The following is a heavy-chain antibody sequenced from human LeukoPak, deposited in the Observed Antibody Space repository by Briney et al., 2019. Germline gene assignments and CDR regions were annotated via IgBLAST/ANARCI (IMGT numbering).Heavy chain of an antibody. V-gene: IGHV3-9*01. CDR1: GFTFDDYD. Sequence: PGRSLRLSCAASGFTFDDYDMHWVRQAPGKGLEWVSGITWNSHSIAYADSVKGRFTISRDNAKNSLYLQMNSLRAEDTALYYCAQDISVGIVAEPVAMVSPLDVWGQGTMVTVSS. J-gene: IGHJ3*01. CDR2: ITWNSHSI. D-gene: IGHD2-2*01. CDR3: AQDISVGIVAEPVAMVSPLDV.